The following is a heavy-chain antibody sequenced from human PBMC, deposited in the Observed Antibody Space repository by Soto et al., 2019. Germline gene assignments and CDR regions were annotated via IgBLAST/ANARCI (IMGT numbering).Heavy chain of an antibody. J-gene: IGHJ4*02. CDR1: RFTFSSCF. V-gene: IGHV3-23*01. CDR2: ITADGGGT. CDR3: AKDYFYSSGYYFHLFYY. Sequence: PGRYLRLSCTASRFTFSSCFMNWVRQAPGKGLEWISTITADGGGTFYADSVKGRFTISRDNSKNTLYLQMDNLRAEDTALYYCAKDYFYSSGYYFHLFYYSAQRSPVTVSA. D-gene: IGHD3-22*01.